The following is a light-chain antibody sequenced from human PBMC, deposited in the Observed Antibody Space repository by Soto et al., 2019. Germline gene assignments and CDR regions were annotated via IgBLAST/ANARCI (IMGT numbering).Light chain of an antibody. CDR2: KAS. CDR3: QHYNSYSEA. CDR1: QTISSW. Sequence: DIQMTQSPSSLSGSVGDRVTITYRASQTISSWLAWYQQKPGKAPKLLIYKASTLKSGVPSRFSGSGSGTDFTLTISSLQPDEFATYDCQHYNSYSEAFGQGTKVDIK. V-gene: IGKV1-5*03. J-gene: IGKJ1*01.